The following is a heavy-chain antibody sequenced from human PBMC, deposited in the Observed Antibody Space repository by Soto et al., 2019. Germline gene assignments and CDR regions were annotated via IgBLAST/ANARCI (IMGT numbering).Heavy chain of an antibody. CDR2: IDTSGTKI. D-gene: IGHD3-3*01. CDR3: ASHYDMWSGYLSPVDY. J-gene: IGHJ4*02. Sequence: GGSLRLCCAASGLTFCSYGMHWVRQAPGKGLEWISYIDTSGTKIYYADSVKGRFTITRDNAKNSLYLEMNSLRDEDTAVYYCASHYDMWSGYLSPVDYWGQGTLVTVSS. V-gene: IGHV3-48*02. CDR1: GLTFCSYG.